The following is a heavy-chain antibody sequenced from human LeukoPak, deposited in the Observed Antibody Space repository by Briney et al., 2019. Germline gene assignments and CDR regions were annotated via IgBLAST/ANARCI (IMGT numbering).Heavy chain of an antibody. Sequence: SETLSLTCTVSGGSITSSLYYWGWIRQPPGKGPEWIGSIYYTGSTNYNPSLKSRVTISLDTSKNQFSLRLSSVTAADTAVYYCARPTSRYSRNQIFDYWGQGTLVTVSS. CDR1: GGSITSSLYY. V-gene: IGHV4-39*07. CDR2: IYYTGST. CDR3: ARPTSRYSRNQIFDY. D-gene: IGHD1-14*01. J-gene: IGHJ4*02.